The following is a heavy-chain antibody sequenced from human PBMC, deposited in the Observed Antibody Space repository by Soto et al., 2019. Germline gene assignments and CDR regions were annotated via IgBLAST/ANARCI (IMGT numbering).Heavy chain of an antibody. CDR1: GASITSGHW. D-gene: IGHD3-16*01. CDR2: ISDRGSA. Sequence: QVQLQESGPRLVRPSGALSLTCSVSGASITSGHWWTWVRHSPGKGLEWIGEISDRGSAYTNPSLKSRVSLSVDKSQNQFSLRLTSVTAADTAIYYCTRSTHAMNGGSHYMALDDDLVTGMDVWGPGTTVTVSS. J-gene: IGHJ6*02. V-gene: IGHV4-4*02. CDR3: TRSTHAMNGGSHYMALDDDLVTGMDV.